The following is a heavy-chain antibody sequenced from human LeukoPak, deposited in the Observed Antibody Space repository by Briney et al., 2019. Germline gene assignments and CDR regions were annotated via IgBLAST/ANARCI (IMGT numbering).Heavy chain of an antibody. D-gene: IGHD6-6*01. CDR3: ASSYSSSSNFDY. Sequence: PGGSLRLSCAASGFTFRSYWMSWVRQAPGKGLEWVANIKQDGNEKYYVDSVKGRFAISRDNAKNSLYLQMNSLTAEDTAVYYCASSYSSSSNFDYWGQGTLVTVSS. CDR2: IKQDGNEK. CDR1: GFTFRSYW. J-gene: IGHJ4*02. V-gene: IGHV3-7*01.